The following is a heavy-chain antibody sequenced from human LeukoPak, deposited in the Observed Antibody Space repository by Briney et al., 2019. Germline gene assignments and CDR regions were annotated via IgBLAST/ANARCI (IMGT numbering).Heavy chain of an antibody. CDR1: GYTFTSYA. D-gene: IGHD3-9*01. J-gene: IGHJ4*02. CDR3: ARARYFDWLIDY. CDR2: INTNTGNP. V-gene: IGHV7-4-1*02. Sequence: ASVKVXCKASGYTFTSYAMNWVRQAPGQGLEWMGWINTNTGNPTYAQGFTGRFVFSLDTPVSTAYLQISSLKAEDTAVYYCARARYFDWLIDYWGQGTLVTVSS.